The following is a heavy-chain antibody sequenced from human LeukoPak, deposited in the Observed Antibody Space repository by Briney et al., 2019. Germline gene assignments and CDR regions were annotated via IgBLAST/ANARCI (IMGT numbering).Heavy chain of an antibody. J-gene: IGHJ4*02. Sequence: SGGSLRLSCAASGFTFSTYSMNWLRLAPGKGPEWVSSISPDSNYKYYVDSVKGRFTISRDNAKSSLYLQMNSLRAEDTAVYYCVRGGYRGFDYEHWGQGTLVTVSS. V-gene: IGHV3-21*01. CDR1: GFTFSTYS. D-gene: IGHD5-12*01. CDR2: ISPDSNYK. CDR3: VRGGYRGFDYEH.